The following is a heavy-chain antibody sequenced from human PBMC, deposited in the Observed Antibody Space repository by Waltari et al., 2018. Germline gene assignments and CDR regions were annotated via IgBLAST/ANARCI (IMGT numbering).Heavy chain of an antibody. V-gene: IGHV3-48*02. Sequence: EVQLLASGGGLVQPGGSLRLSCAASGFTFRSYSITWVRQAPGKGLEGVSYISKTITTIHYADSVKGRFTISRDNAKNSVYLQMNSLRDEDTAMYYCTRGFASGIHYYWGQGTLVTVSS. CDR1: GFTFRSYS. CDR2: ISKTITTI. J-gene: IGHJ4*02. CDR3: TRGFASGIHYY. D-gene: IGHD3-10*01.